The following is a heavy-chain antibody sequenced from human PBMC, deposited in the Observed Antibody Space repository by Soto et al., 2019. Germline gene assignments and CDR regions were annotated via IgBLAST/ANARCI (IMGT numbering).Heavy chain of an antibody. CDR2: IHPSGGST. J-gene: IGHJ4*02. Sequence: GGSLRLSCAAAGFMFSSYGMSWVRQAPGKGLQWVATIHPSGGSTHYAESVRGRFTISRDNSRDTLYLQMNSLRAEDTAVYYCAKDPSTGPPDCWGQGALVTGSS. CDR1: GFMFSSYG. D-gene: IGHD3-9*01. CDR3: AKDPSTGPPDC. V-gene: IGHV3-23*01.